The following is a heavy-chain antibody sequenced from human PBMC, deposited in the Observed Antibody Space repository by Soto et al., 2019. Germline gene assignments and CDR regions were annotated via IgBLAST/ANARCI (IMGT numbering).Heavy chain of an antibody. V-gene: IGHV1-69*12. J-gene: IGHJ4*02. Sequence: QVQLVQSGAEVKKPGSSVKVSCKASGGTFSSYAISWVRQAPGQGLEWMGGIIPIFGTANYAQKFQGRVTITADEGPGRGYVGLSGLRSGDTAVYYGAGGDLATVTPLPCHYCGQGTLVTVAS. D-gene: IGHD4-17*01. CDR2: IIPIFGTA. CDR1: GGTFSSYA. CDR3: AGGDLATVTPLPCHY.